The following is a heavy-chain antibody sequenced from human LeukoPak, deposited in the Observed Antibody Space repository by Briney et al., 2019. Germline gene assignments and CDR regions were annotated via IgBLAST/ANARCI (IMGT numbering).Heavy chain of an antibody. CDR1: GFTFSSYG. J-gene: IGHJ5*02. D-gene: IGHD3-10*01. CDR3: AKGEITMVRGARTFDP. Sequence: GGSLRLSCAASGFTFSSYGMSWVRQAPGKGLEWVSAISGSGGSTYYADSVKGRFTISRDNSKNTLYLQMNSLRAEDTAVYYCAKGEITMVRGARTFDPWGQGTLVTVSS. CDR2: ISGSGGST. V-gene: IGHV3-23*01.